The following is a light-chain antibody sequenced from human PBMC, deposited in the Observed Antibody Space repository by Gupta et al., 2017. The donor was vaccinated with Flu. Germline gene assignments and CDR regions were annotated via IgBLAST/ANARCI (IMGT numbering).Light chain of an antibody. CDR3: QQYNTYPWT. Sequence: DIQMTQPPSTLSASVGDRVTIPCRASQSISSWLAWYQQKPGKAPKLLIYKASSLESGVPSRFSGSASGTEFTLTISSLQPDDFATYYCQQYNTYPWTFGQGTKVEIK. J-gene: IGKJ1*01. CDR2: KAS. CDR1: QSISSW. V-gene: IGKV1-5*03.